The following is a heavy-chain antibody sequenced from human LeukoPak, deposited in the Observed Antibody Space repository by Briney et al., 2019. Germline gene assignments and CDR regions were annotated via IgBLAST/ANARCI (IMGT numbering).Heavy chain of an antibody. CDR1: GFTFSSYA. CDR3: ARSNPTGWVIAVAVPFDY. D-gene: IGHD6-19*01. CDR2: ISYDGSNK. J-gene: IGHJ4*02. V-gene: IGHV3-30*04. Sequence: GGSLRLSCEASGFTFSSYAMHWVRQAPGKGLEWVAVISYDGSNKYYADSVKGRFTISRDNSKNTLYLQMNSLRAEDTAVYYCARSNPTGWVIAVAVPFDYWGQGTLVTVSS.